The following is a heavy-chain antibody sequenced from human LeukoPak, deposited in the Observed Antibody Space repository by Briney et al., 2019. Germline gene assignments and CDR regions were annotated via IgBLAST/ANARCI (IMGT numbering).Heavy chain of an antibody. D-gene: IGHD2-21*01. Sequence: GASVKVSCKASGGTFSSYAISWVRQAPGQGLEWMGGIIPIFGTANYAQKFQGKVTITADESTSTVYMEMSSLKSDDTAMYYCAKWGGYCGGANCHGYWAFDFWGLGTLVTVSS. CDR1: GGTFSSYA. CDR3: AKWGGYCGGANCHGYWAFDF. CDR2: IIPIFGTA. J-gene: IGHJ4*02. V-gene: IGHV1-69*13.